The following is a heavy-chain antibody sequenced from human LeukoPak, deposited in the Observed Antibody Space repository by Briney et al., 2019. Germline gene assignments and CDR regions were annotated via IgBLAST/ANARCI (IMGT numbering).Heavy chain of an antibody. J-gene: IGHJ3*02. CDR3: AKPYDSSGYYKSSAFDI. CDR1: GFTFSSYA. D-gene: IGHD3-22*01. Sequence: PGGSLRLSCAASGFTFSSYAMSWVRQAPGKGLEGVSGIRGSGGSTYYADCVKGRFTISRDNSKNTLYLQMHSLRAEDTAVYYCAKPYDSSGYYKSSAFDIWGQGTMVTVSS. CDR2: IRGSGGST. V-gene: IGHV3-23*01.